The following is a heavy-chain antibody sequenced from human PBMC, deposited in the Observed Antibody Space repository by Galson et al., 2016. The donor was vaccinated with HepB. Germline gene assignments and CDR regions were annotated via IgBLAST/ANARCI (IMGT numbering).Heavy chain of an antibody. V-gene: IGHV1-18*04. Sequence: SVKVSCKASGYTFTRYGISWVRQAPGQGLEWMGWISGYNGNTKYGKKFQGRVTMTTDTSTSTAYMELRSLRSDDTAVYYCARDSVPGAVAGTSFDYWGQGTLVTVSS. CDR2: ISGYNGNT. CDR3: ARDSVPGAVAGTSFDY. D-gene: IGHD6-19*01. CDR1: GYTFTRYG. J-gene: IGHJ4*01.